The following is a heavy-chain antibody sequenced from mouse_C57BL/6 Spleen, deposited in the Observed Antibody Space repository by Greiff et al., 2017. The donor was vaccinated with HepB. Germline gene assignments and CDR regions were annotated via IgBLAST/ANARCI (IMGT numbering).Heavy chain of an antibody. CDR3: TTWRAY. J-gene: IGHJ3*01. Sequence: VQLQQSGAELVRPGASVKLSCTASGFNIKDDYMHWVKQRPEQGLEWIGWIDPENGDTEYASNFQGKATITADTSANTAYLQLSSLTSEDTAVYYCTTWRAYWGQGTLVTVSA. CDR1: GFNIKDDY. CDR2: IDPENGDT. V-gene: IGHV14-4*01.